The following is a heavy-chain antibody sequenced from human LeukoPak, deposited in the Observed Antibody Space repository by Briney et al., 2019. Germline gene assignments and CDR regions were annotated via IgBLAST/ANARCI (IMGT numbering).Heavy chain of an antibody. CDR1: GGSISNSIHY. D-gene: IGHD5-18*01. CDR3: ARGSGYSYGYRTGYYFDF. CDR2: IYYSGST. V-gene: IGHV4-31*03. Sequence: SQTLSLTCTVSGGSISNSIHYWSWIRQHPGKGLEWIGYIYYSGSTFYNPSLKSRVTISVDTYKNQFSLKLSSVTAADTAVYYCARGSGYSYGYRTGYYFDFWGQGTLVTVSS. J-gene: IGHJ4*02.